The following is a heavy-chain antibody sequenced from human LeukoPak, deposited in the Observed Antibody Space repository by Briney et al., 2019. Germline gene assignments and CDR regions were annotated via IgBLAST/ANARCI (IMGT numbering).Heavy chain of an antibody. J-gene: IGHJ3*02. Sequence: SETLSLTCTVSGGSISSYYWSWIRQPPGKGLEWIGYIYYSGSTNYNPSLKSRVTISVDTSKNQFSLKLSSVTAADTAVYYCARSRQGAFDIWGQGTMVTVSS. V-gene: IGHV4-59*01. CDR1: GGSISSYY. CDR2: IYYSGST. CDR3: ARSRQGAFDI.